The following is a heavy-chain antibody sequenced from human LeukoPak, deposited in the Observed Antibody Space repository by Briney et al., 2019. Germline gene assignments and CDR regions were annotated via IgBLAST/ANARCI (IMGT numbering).Heavy chain of an antibody. CDR3: AKSITMIVVVSGFDY. V-gene: IGHV3-23*01. J-gene: IGHJ4*02. CDR1: GFTFSNYA. CDR2: ISVGVGST. D-gene: IGHD3-22*01. Sequence: GGSLRLSCAASGFTFSNYAMSWVRQAPGKGLEWVSGISVGVGSTYYADSVKGRFTISRDNSKNTLYLQMNSLRAEDTAVYYCAKSITMIVVVSGFDYWGQGTLVTVSS.